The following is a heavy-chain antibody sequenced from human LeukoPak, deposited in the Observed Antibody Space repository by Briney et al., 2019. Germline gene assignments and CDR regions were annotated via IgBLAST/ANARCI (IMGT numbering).Heavy chain of an antibody. D-gene: IGHD6-6*01. V-gene: IGHV1-69*13. CDR2: IIPIFGTA. CDR1: GGTFSSYA. J-gene: IGHJ6*03. Sequence: SVKVSCKASGGTFSSYAISWVRQAPGQGLEWMGGIIPIFGTANYAQKFQGRVTITADESTSTAYMELSSLRSEDTSVYYCARVAARSYYYYYMDVWGKGTTVTVSS. CDR3: ARVAARSYYYYYMDV.